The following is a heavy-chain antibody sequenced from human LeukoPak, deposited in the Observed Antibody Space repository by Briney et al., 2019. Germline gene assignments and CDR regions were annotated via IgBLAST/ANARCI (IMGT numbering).Heavy chain of an antibody. V-gene: IGHV3-7*01. D-gene: IGHD6-13*01. CDR1: GFTFSSYW. CDR2: IKQDGSDK. Sequence: GGSLRLSCAASGFTFSSYWMSWVRQTPGKGLEWVANIKQDGSDKYYVDSVKGRFTISRDNAKNSLYLQMNSLRADDTALYYCARQYSSSWYALGYLDYWGQRTLVTVSS. CDR3: ARQYSSSWYALGYLDY. J-gene: IGHJ4*02.